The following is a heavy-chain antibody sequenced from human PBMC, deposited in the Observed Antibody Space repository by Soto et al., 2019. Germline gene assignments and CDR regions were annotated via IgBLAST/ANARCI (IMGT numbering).Heavy chain of an antibody. Sequence: LSLTCTVSGGSINSNNYYWAWIRQPPGKGLAWIASIYYDGSTYYNPSLKSRVSISVDTSKNHFSLKLSSATAADTAVYYCAKVVVAATRHTDFDSWGQGTLVTVS. CDR3: AKVVVAATRHTDFDS. D-gene: IGHD2-15*01. CDR2: IYYDGST. V-gene: IGHV4-39*02. J-gene: IGHJ4*02. CDR1: GGSINSNNYY.